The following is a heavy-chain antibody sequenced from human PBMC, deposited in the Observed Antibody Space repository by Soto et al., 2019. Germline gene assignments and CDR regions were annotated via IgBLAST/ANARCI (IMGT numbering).Heavy chain of an antibody. CDR1: GFTFSDYY. CDR2: ISGSSAYK. D-gene: IGHD2-2*01. V-gene: IGHV3-11*06. Sequence: GGSLRLSCAASGFTFSDYYISWIRQAPGKGLEWLAYISGSSAYKKFADSMQGRVTVTRDNAQNSLYLQMNSLTVEDTAIYYCARVPRYCSSTSCYYYYYYYGMDVWGQGTTVTVSS. J-gene: IGHJ6*02. CDR3: ARVPRYCSSTSCYYYYYYYGMDV.